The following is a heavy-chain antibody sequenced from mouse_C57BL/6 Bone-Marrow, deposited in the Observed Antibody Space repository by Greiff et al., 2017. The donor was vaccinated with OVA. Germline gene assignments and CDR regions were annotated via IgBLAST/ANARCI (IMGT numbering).Heavy chain of an antibody. V-gene: IGHV5-6*01. CDR2: ISSSGSYT. CDR3: ARPPYAMDY. CDR1: GFTFSSYG. J-gene: IGHJ4*01. Sequence: DVQLVESGGDLVKPGGSVKLSCAASGFTFSSYGMSWVRQTPDKRLEWIATISSSGSYTYYPDSVKGRFTISRDNAKNTLYLKMSSLKSEDTAMYYCARPPYAMDYWGQGTSVTVSS.